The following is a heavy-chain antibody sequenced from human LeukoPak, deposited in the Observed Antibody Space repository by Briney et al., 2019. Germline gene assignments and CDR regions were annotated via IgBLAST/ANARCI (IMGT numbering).Heavy chain of an antibody. CDR3: ARMDLGAPAFDY. Sequence: AASVKVSCKASGGTFSSYAISWVRQAPGQGLEWMGGIIPIFGTANYAQKFQGRVTITTDESTSTAYMELSSLRSDDTALYYCARMDLGAPAFDYWGQGTLVTVSS. V-gene: IGHV1-69*05. CDR1: GGTFSSYA. CDR2: IIPIFGTA. D-gene: IGHD1-26*01. J-gene: IGHJ4*02.